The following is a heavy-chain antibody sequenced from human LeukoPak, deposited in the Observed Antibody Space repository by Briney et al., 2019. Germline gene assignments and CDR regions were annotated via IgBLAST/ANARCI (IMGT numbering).Heavy chain of an antibody. D-gene: IGHD2-15*01. CDR2: INPNNGDT. Sequence: ASVTVSCKASGYTFTGYYIHWVRQAPGQGLEWMGWINPNNGDTNYAQKFQDRVTLTRDTSTSTAYMDLRRLRSDDTAVYYCARAEGWTLYYMDDWGKGTTVTVSS. V-gene: IGHV1-2*02. J-gene: IGHJ6*03. CDR3: ARAEGWTLYYMDD. CDR1: GYTFTGYY.